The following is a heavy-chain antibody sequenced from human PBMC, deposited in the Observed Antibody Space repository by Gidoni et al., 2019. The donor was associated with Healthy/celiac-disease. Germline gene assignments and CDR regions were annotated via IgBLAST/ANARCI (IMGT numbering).Heavy chain of an antibody. CDR2: ISSSSSYI. Sequence: EVQLVESGGGLVKPGGSLRLSCAASGFTFSSYSMNWVRQAPGKGLEWVSYISSSSSYIYYADSVKGRFTISRDNAKNSLYLQMNSLRAEDTAVYYCARVWEGDAFDIWGQGTMVTVSS. J-gene: IGHJ3*02. CDR1: GFTFSSYS. D-gene: IGHD1-26*01. V-gene: IGHV3-21*01. CDR3: ARVWEGDAFDI.